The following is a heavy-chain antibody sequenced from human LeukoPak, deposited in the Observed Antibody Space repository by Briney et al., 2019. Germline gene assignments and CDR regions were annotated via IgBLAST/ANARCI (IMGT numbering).Heavy chain of an antibody. CDR1: GFTFSSYG. Sequence: GGSLRLSCAASGFTFSSYGMHWVRQAPGKGLEWVAVIWYDGSNKYYADSVKGRFTISRDNSKNTLYLQMNSLRAEDTAVYYCARDPVYGGNPGFDYWGQGTLVTVSS. V-gene: IGHV3-33*01. CDR3: ARDPVYGGNPGFDY. D-gene: IGHD4-23*01. CDR2: IWYDGSNK. J-gene: IGHJ4*02.